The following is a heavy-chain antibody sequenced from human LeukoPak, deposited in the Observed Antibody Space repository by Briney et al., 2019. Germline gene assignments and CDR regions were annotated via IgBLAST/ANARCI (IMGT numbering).Heavy chain of an antibody. Sequence: VASVKVSCKVSGYTLTELSMHWVRQAPGKGLEWMGGLDPEDGETIYAQKFQGRVTMTEDTSTDTAYMELSSLRSEDTAVYYCATTLWEGYGMDVWGQGTTVTVSS. CDR2: LDPEDGET. J-gene: IGHJ6*02. V-gene: IGHV1-24*01. CDR3: ATTLWEGYGMDV. CDR1: GYTLTELS. D-gene: IGHD3-10*01.